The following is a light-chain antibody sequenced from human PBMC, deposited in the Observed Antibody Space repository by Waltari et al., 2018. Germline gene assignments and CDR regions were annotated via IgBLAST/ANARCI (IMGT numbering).Light chain of an antibody. V-gene: IGLV2-11*01. CDR3: CSYAASIHWL. CDR1: SSDVGGYIY. Sequence: QSALTQPRSVSGSPGQSVTISCTGTSSDVGGYIYVSWYQQHPGSAPKLIIYDVDKRPSGVPDRFSGSKSGNTASLTISGLQADDESDFYCCSYAASIHWLFGGGTKVTVL. J-gene: IGLJ3*02. CDR2: DVD.